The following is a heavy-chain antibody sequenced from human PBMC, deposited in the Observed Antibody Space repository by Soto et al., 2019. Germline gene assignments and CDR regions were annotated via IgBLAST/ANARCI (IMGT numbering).Heavy chain of an antibody. V-gene: IGHV3-23*01. CDR3: AKPGYSSSWYRNFDY. J-gene: IGHJ4*02. Sequence: PGGSLTLSCAASGFTFSKYAMDWVRQAPGKGLEWVSSVSVSGGSTYYADSVKGRFTISRDNSKNTLYLQMNSLRAEDTAVYYCAKPGYSSSWYRNFDYWGQGTLVTVSS. CDR1: GFTFSKYA. CDR2: VSVSGGST. D-gene: IGHD6-13*01.